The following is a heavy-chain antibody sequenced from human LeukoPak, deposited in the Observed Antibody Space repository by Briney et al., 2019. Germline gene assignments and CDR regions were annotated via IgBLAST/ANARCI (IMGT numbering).Heavy chain of an antibody. V-gene: IGHV4-59*12. J-gene: IGHJ5*02. CDR2: IYYSGNT. D-gene: IGHD2-2*01. CDR3: ARLRIVVVPAAQGTWFDP. CDR1: GGSISSYY. Sequence: SETLSLTCNVSGGSISSYYWSWIRQPPGKGLEWIGYIYYSGNTNYNPSLKSRVTISIDTSKNQFSLKVSSVTAADTAVYYCARLRIVVVPAAQGTWFDPWGQGTLVTVSS.